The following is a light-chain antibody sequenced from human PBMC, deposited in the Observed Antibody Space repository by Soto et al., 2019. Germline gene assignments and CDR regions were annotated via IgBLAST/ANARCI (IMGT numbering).Light chain of an antibody. J-gene: IGKJ1*01. CDR3: KQRTDRPPWT. Sequence: EIVMTQSPVTLSVSPGERATLSCRASQSIGLAIAWYQHKPGQAPRLLIFDASQRATSIPARFRGSGSGTDFTLSISSLEPEDFAVYYCKQRTDRPPWTFGHGSKVDIX. CDR2: DAS. CDR1: QSIGLA. V-gene: IGKV3-11*01.